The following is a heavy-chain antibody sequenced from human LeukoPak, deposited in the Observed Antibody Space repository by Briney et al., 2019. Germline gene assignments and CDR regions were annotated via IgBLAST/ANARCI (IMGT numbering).Heavy chain of an antibody. V-gene: IGHV3-30*04. CDR3: ARAKDDILTGYYYYYGMDV. J-gene: IGHJ6*02. CDR2: ISYDGSNK. Sequence: GGSLRLSCAASGFTFSSYAMHWVRQAPGKGLGWVAVISYDGSNKYYADSVKGRFTISRDNSKNTLYLQMNSLRAEDTAVYYCARAKDDILTGYYYYYGMDVWGQGTTVTVSS. D-gene: IGHD3-9*01. CDR1: GFTFSSYA.